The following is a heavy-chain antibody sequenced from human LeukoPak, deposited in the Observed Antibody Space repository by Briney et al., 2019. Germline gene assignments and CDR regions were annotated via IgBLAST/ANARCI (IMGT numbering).Heavy chain of an antibody. CDR2: IYYSGST. D-gene: IGHD3-10*01. Sequence: SETLSLTCTVSGGSISSYYWSWIRQPPGKGLEWIGYIYYSGSTNYNPSLKSRVTISVDTSKNQFSLKLSSVTAADTAVYYCARVRYYGSGTYSHFDNWGQGTLVTVSS. CDR3: ARVRYYGSGTYSHFDN. J-gene: IGHJ4*02. CDR1: GGSISSYY. V-gene: IGHV4-59*01.